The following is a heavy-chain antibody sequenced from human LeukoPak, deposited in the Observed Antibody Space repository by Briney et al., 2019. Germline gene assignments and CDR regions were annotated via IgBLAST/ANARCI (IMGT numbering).Heavy chain of an antibody. V-gene: IGHV3-30*02. CDR3: AKDSYSSSSHFDY. CDR2: IRNDGDVI. CDR1: GFTFTSFG. J-gene: IGHJ4*02. D-gene: IGHD6-6*01. Sequence: GGSLRLSCAASGFTFTSFGMHWVRQAPGKGLEWVAFIRNDGDVIYYAESVKGRFTISRDNSKNTVYLQMNSLRAEDTALYYCAKDSYSSSSHFDYWGQGTLVTVSS.